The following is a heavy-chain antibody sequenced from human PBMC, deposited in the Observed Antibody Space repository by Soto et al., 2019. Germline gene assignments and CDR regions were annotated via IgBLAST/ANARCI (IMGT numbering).Heavy chain of an antibody. CDR2: IIPILGIA. CDR1: GGTFSSYT. V-gene: IGHV1-69*02. J-gene: IGHJ4*02. CDR3: ARNRFLEWLFFDY. Sequence: SVKVSCKASGGTFSSYTISWVRQAPGQGLEWMGRIIPILGIANYAQKFQGRVTITADKSTSTAYMELSSLRSEDTAVYYCARNRFLEWLFFDYWGQGTLVTVSS. D-gene: IGHD3-3*01.